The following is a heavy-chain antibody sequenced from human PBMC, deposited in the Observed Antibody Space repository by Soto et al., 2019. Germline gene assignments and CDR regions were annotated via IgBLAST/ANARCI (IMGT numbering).Heavy chain of an antibody. CDR1: GHSLNVFP. CDR3: ATPTRLRGDMMTNINFDF. CDR2: FDPDGGDV. D-gene: IGHD3-10*01. J-gene: IGHJ4*02. V-gene: IGHV1-24*01. Sequence: AQLKGSCKSSGHSLNVFPIKRVKEAPGKVLVWLGDFDPDGGDVLYKQKRHDTVTVTEDTVTDTAYMELNGLKSDDMAVYYCATPTRLRGDMMTNINFDFWGQGTPVTVSS.